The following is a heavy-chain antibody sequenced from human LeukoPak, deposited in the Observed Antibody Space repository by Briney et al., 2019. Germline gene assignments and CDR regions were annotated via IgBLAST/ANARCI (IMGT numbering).Heavy chain of an antibody. J-gene: IGHJ5*02. CDR2: IYTSGST. D-gene: IGHD3-22*01. V-gene: IGHV4-61*02. Sequence: SETLSLTCTVSGGSISSGSYYWSWIRQLAGKGLEWIGRIYTSGSTNYNPSLKSRVTISVDTSKNQFSLKLSSVTAADTAVYYCAREDYYDSSGYTPFDPWGQGTLVTVSS. CDR3: AREDYYDSSGYTPFDP. CDR1: GGSISSGSYY.